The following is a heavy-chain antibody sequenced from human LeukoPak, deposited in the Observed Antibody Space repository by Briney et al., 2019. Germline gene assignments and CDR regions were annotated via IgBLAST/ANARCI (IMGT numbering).Heavy chain of an antibody. J-gene: IGHJ3*02. CDR1: GFTFSSYG. D-gene: IGHD3-22*01. V-gene: IGHV3-30*18. CDR2: ISYDGSNK. Sequence: GGSLRLSCAASGFTFSSYGMHWVRQAPGKGLEWVAVISYDGSNKYYADSVKGRFTISRDNSKNTLYLQMNSLRAEDTAVYCCAKDKGYYDSSGYYYEAFDIWGQGTMVTVSS. CDR3: AKDKGYYDSSGYYYEAFDI.